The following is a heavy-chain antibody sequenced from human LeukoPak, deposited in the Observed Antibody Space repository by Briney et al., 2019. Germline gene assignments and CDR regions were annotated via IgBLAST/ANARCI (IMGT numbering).Heavy chain of an antibody. D-gene: IGHD3-22*01. J-gene: IGHJ4*02. CDR2: ISNSDGST. V-gene: IGHV3-21*01. Sequence: GGTLRLSCTTSGFTFRKHVMTWVRQAPGKGLEWVSGISNSDGSTYNADSVKGRFIISRDNAKNSLYLQMNSLRAEDTAVYYCARARYYDSSGYPNWGQGTLVTVSS. CDR1: GFTFRKHV. CDR3: ARARYYDSSGYPN.